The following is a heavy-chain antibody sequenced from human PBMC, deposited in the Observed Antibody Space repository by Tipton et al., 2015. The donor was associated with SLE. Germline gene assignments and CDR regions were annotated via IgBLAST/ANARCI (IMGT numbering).Heavy chain of an antibody. Sequence: TLSLTCTVSGGSACSSPFHWGWIRQPPGKGLEWIGCVYYTGSTYPNPPLRRRVTVSLDTSKNQFSLNLSSVTAADAGVYYCATTSCRGDSCLVDHWGQGTLVTVSS. CDR1: GGSACSSPFH. CDR3: ATTSCRGDSCLVDH. D-gene: IGHD2-21*01. V-gene: IGHV4-39*07. J-gene: IGHJ4*02. CDR2: VYYTGST.